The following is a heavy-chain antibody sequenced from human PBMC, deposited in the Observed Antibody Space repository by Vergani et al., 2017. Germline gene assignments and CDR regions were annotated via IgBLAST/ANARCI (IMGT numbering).Heavy chain of an antibody. D-gene: IGHD6-19*01. Sequence: QVQLVQSGAEVKKPGSSVKVSCKASGGTFSSYTISWVRQAPGQGLEWMGRIIPILGIANYAQKFQGRVTITADKSTSTAYMERSSLRSEDTAVYYCARIGPVAGKDYWGQGRRGTVA. J-gene: IGHJ4*02. CDR2: IIPILGIA. V-gene: IGHV1-69*02. CDR1: GGTFSSYT. CDR3: ARIGPVAGKDY.